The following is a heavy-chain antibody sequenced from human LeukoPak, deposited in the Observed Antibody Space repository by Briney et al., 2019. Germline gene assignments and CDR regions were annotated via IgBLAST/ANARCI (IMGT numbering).Heavy chain of an antibody. J-gene: IGHJ4*02. D-gene: IGHD6-13*01. CDR1: GGSINSYY. V-gene: IGHV4-4*07. CDR2: IYASGNT. CDR3: ARGRGSSWYYFES. Sequence: SETLSLTCTVSGGSINSYYWSWVRQPAGKGLEWIGRIYASGNTNYNPSLKGRVTMTVDTSKNQFSLTLSSVTAADTAVYYCARGRGSSWYYFESWGEGTLVTVSS.